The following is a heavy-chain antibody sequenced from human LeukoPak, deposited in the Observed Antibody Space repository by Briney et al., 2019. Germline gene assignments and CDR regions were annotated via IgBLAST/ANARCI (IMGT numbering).Heavy chain of an antibody. CDR1: RFTFSSYK. CDR3: ARESGSGEFDY. CDR2: ISSSSSYI. V-gene: IGHV3-21*01. Sequence: GGSLRLSCAASRFTFSSYKVDWVRQAPGKGLDWVSSISSSSSYIYYADSVKGRFTISRDKARNSLYLQMNSLRAEDTAVYYCARESGSGEFDYWGQGTLVTVSS. J-gene: IGHJ4*02. D-gene: IGHD6-19*01.